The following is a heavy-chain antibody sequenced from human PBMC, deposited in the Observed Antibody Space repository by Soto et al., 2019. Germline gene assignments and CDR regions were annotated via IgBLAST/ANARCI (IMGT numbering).Heavy chain of an antibody. Sequence: EVQLVESGGGLVQPGGSLGLSCAASGFTFSSYWMHWVRQAPGKGLVWVSRINSDGSSTSYADSVKGRFTISRDNAKNTLYLQMNSLRAEDTAVYYCARAYGDSDYYYYGMDVWGQGTTVTVSS. CDR2: INSDGSST. J-gene: IGHJ6*02. CDR3: ARAYGDSDYYYYGMDV. CDR1: GFTFSSYW. V-gene: IGHV3-74*01. D-gene: IGHD4-17*01.